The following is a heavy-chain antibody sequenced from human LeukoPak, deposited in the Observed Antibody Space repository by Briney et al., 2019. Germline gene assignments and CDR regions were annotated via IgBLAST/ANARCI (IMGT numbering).Heavy chain of an antibody. CDR3: ARGSSSDSSGYYYVDY. V-gene: IGHV4-34*01. D-gene: IGHD3-22*01. CDR2: IYHSGST. CDR1: GGSFSGYS. J-gene: IGHJ4*02. Sequence: PSETLSLTCAVYGGSFSGYSWSWIRQPPGKGLEWIGYIYHSGSTYYNPSLKSRVTISVDRSKNQFSLKLSSVTAADTAVYYCARGSSSDSSGYYYVDYWGQGTLVTVSS.